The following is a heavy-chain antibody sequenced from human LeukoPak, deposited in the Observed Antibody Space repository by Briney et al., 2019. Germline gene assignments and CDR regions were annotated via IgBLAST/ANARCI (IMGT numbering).Heavy chain of an antibody. CDR1: GGSISPYY. CDR3: ARGRLAYYYDSSGYPLFDY. V-gene: IGHV4-59*01. D-gene: IGHD3-22*01. Sequence: SETLSLTCTVSGGSISPYYWSWIRQPPGKGLEYIGYIYYSGTTDYNPSLKSRVTISVDTSKNQFSLKVTSVSAADTAVYYCARGRLAYYYDSSGYPLFDYWGQGTLVTVSS. CDR2: IYYSGTT. J-gene: IGHJ4*02.